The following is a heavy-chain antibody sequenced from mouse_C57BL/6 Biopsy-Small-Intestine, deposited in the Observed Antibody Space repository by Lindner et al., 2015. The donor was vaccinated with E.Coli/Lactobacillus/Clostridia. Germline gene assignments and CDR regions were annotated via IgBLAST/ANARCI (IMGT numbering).Heavy chain of an antibody. D-gene: IGHD2-4*01. Sequence: VQLQESGPELVKPGALVKISCKASGYAFSSSWMNWVKQRPGKGLEWIGRIYPGDGDTNYNGKFKGKATLTADKSSSTAYMQLSSLTSEDSAVYFCADYDYDAGVFDYWGQGTTLTVSS. CDR2: IYPGDGDT. V-gene: IGHV1-82*01. CDR3: ADYDYDAGVFDY. J-gene: IGHJ2*01. CDR1: GYAFSSSW.